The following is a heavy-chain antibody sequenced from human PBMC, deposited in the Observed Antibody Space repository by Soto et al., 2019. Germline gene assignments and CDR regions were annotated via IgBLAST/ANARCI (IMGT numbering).Heavy chain of an antibody. J-gene: IGHJ6*04. V-gene: IGHV3-9*01. Sequence: GGSLRLSCAASGFTFDDYAMHWVRQAPGKGLEWVSGISWNSGSIGYADSVKGRFTISRDNAKNSLYLQMNSLRAEDTALYYCAKTLTTVTTTDVWGKGTTVTVSS. CDR3: AKTLTTVTTTDV. D-gene: IGHD4-4*01. CDR2: ISWNSGSI. CDR1: GFTFDDYA.